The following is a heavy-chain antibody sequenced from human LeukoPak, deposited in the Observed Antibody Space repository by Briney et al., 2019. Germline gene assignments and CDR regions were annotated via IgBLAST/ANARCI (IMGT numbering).Heavy chain of an antibody. CDR3: ARRSSGYYHDAFDI. CDR1: GFTFSSYD. D-gene: IGHD3-22*01. Sequence: GGSLRLSCAASGFTFSSYDMHWVRQATGKGLERVSAIGTAGDTYYPGSVKGRFTISRENAKNSLYLQMNSLRAGDTAVYYCARRSSGYYHDAFDIWGQGTMVTVSS. CDR2: IGTAGDT. V-gene: IGHV3-13*01. J-gene: IGHJ3*02.